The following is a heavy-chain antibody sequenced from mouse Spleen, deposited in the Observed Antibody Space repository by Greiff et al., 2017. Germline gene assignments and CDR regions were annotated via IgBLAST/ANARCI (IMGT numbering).Heavy chain of an antibody. J-gene: IGHJ2*01. Sequence: VQLQQSGPELVKPGASVKISCKASGYTFTSYWMHWVKQRPGQGLEWIGAIYPGNSDTSYNQKFKGKAKLTAVTSTSTAYMELSSLTNEDSAVYYCTRRNFFDYWGQGTTLTVSS. CDR3: TRRNFFDY. CDR1: GYTFTSYW. V-gene: IGHV1-5*01. CDR2: IYPGNSDT.